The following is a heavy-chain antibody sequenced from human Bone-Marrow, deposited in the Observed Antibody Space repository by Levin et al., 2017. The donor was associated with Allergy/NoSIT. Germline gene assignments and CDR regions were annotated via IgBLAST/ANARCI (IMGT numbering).Heavy chain of an antibody. CDR3: VRGISGCSNGVCHIPPDY. D-gene: IGHD2-8*01. J-gene: IGHJ4*02. CDR2: LNPDSGNT. CDR1: GYPFINYD. Sequence: GASVKVSCKASGYPFINYDINWVRQATGQGLQWMGWLNPDSGNTGYPRKFQGRVTMTRDTSIDTAYMELSSLTSEDTAVYYCVRGISGCSNGVCHIPPDYWGQGTLITVSS. V-gene: IGHV1-8*01.